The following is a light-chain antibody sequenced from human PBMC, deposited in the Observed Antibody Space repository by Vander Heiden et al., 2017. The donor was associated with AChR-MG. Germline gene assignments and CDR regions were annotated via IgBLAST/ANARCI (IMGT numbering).Light chain of an antibody. J-gene: IGKJ2*01. Sequence: DIVMTQSPLSLPVTPGEPASISCRSSQSLLHANGYNYLDWYLQKPGQSPQLLIYLGSNRASGVPDRFSGSGSGTDFTLKISRVEAEDVGVYYCRQARQPPLTFGQGTKLEIE. CDR2: LGS. CDR1: QSLLHANGYNY. CDR3: RQARQPPLT. V-gene: IGKV2-28*01.